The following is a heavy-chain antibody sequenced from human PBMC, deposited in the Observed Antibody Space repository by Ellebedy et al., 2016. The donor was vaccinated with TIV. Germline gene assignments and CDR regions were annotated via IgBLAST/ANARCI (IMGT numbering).Heavy chain of an antibody. CDR3: VVELEVDAFDT. CDR2: ISFDGKRI. V-gene: IGHV3-30*03. D-gene: IGHD1-1*01. Sequence: GGSLRLXXVASGFTFNRYVFHWVRQAPGKGLEWVANISFDGKRIAYADSVKGRFTISRDNSKNEVYLQMNSLRAEDTALYYCVVELEVDAFDTWGQGAMVTVSS. CDR1: GFTFNRYV. J-gene: IGHJ3*02.